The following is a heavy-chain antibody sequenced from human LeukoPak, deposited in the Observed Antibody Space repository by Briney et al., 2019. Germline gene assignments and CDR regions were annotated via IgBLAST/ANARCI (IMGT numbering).Heavy chain of an antibody. CDR1: GFTFSTYS. Sequence: GGSLRLSCAASGFTFSTYSMNWVRQAPGKGLERLSYVTSTSGTIYYADSVKGRFAISRDNAKNSLYLQMNSLRDEDTAVYFCARGDLSRSYFLYWGHGTLVTVSS. CDR3: ARGDLSRSYFLY. CDR2: VTSTSGTI. V-gene: IGHV3-48*02. J-gene: IGHJ4*01. D-gene: IGHD1-26*01.